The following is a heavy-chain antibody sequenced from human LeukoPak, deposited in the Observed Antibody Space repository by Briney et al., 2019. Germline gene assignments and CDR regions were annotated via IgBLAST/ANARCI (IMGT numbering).Heavy chain of an antibody. V-gene: IGHV4-59*08. Sequence: PSETLSLTYTVSGGSISSYYWSWIRQPPGKGLEWIGYIYYSGSTNYNPSLKSRVTISVDTSKNQFSLKLSSVTAADTAVYYCARHADESTGPFDYWGQGTLVTVSS. CDR3: ARHADESTGPFDY. CDR1: GGSISSYY. D-gene: IGHD5-24*01. J-gene: IGHJ4*02. CDR2: IYYSGST.